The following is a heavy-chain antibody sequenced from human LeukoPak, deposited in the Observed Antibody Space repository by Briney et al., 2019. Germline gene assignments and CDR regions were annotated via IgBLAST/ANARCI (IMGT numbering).Heavy chain of an antibody. V-gene: IGHV1-2*06. CDR3: ARDYCSSTSCLFDY. D-gene: IGHD2-2*01. J-gene: IGHJ4*02. CDR1: RYTFTGYH. CDR2: INPNSGDT. Sequence: SVTVSCNASRYTFTGYHMHSVRQAPAHALEWMGRINPNSGDTNYAQKFQGRVTMTRDTSISTAYMELSRLRSDDTAVYYCARDYCSSTSCLFDYWGQGTLVTVSS.